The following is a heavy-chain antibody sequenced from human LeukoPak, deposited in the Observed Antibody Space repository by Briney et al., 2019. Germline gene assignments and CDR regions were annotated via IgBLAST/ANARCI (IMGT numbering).Heavy chain of an antibody. D-gene: IGHD1-26*01. V-gene: IGHV3-7*01. CDR2: IKQDVSEI. J-gene: IGHJ4*02. CDR3: ARDKIVGATYFDY. CDR1: GFTFSSYW. Sequence: GGSLRLSCAASGFTFSSYWMSWVRQAPGKGLEWVANIKQDVSEIYYVDSVKGRFTISRDNTKNSLYLQMNSLRAEDTAVYYCARDKIVGATYFDYWGQGTLVTVSS.